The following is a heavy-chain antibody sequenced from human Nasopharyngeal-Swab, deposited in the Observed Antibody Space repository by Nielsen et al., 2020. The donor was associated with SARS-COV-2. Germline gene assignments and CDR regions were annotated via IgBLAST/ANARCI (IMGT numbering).Heavy chain of an antibody. CDR1: GFTFSSYW. D-gene: IGHD4-17*01. CDR2: IKQDGGEK. J-gene: IGHJ4*02. CDR3: VRDVIATVTTPPDY. Sequence: GESLKISCAASGFTFSSYWMSWVRQAPGKGLEWVANIKQDGGEKNYGDSVKGRFTISRDNAKNSLYLQMNTLRAEDTAVYYCVRDVIATVTTPPDYWGQGTLVTVSS. V-gene: IGHV3-7*01.